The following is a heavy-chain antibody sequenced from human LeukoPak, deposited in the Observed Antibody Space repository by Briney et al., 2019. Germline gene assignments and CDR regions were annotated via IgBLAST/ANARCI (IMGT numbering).Heavy chain of an antibody. CDR1: GYTFTGYY. V-gene: IGHV1-2*02. CDR3: ARVRPGYCSGGSCGNWFDP. D-gene: IGHD2-15*01. J-gene: IGHJ5*02. Sequence: ASVKVSCKASGYTFTGYYMHGVRQAPGQGLEWMGWINPNSGGTNYAQKFQGRVTMTRDTSISTAYMELSRLRSDDTAVYYCARVRPGYCSGGSCGNWFDPWGQGILVTVSS. CDR2: INPNSGGT.